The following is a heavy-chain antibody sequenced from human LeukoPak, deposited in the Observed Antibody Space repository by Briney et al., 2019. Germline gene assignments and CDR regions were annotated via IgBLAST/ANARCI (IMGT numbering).Heavy chain of an antibody. CDR3: AREVVRGVIIADYYYGMDV. D-gene: IGHD3-10*01. J-gene: IGHJ6*02. CDR1: GGSSSSYY. V-gene: IGHV4-4*07. CDR2: IYTSGST. Sequence: SETLSLTCTVSGGSSSSYYWSWIRQPAGKGLEWIGRIYTSGSTNYNPSLKSRVTMSVDTSKNQFSLKLSSVTAADTAVYYCAREVVRGVIIADYYYGMDVWGQGTTVTVSS.